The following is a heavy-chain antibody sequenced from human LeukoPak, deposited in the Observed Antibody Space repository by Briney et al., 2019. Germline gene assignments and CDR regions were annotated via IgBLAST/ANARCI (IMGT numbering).Heavy chain of an antibody. CDR1: GYTFSSYG. CDR2: ISAYNGNT. Sequence: ASVKVSCKASGYTFSSYGISWGRQAPGQGLEWMGWISAYNGNTNYAQKFQGRVTMTTDTSTTTAYMELRSLKSDDTAVYYCARARANSLYFDYWGQGTLVTVSS. V-gene: IGHV1-18*01. CDR3: ARARANSLYFDY. J-gene: IGHJ4*02. D-gene: IGHD4-23*01.